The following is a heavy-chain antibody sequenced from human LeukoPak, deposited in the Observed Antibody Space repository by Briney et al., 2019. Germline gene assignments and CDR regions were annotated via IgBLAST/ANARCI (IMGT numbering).Heavy chain of an antibody. D-gene: IGHD6-13*01. CDR3: ARVPIAAAFDY. CDR1: GGSFSGYY. CDR2: INHSGST. Sequence: SETLSLTCAVYGGSFSGYYWSWIRQPPGKGLGWIGEINHSGSTNYNPSLKSRVTISVDTSKNQFSLKLSSVTAADTAVYYCARVPIAAAFDYWGQGTLVTVSS. V-gene: IGHV4-34*01. J-gene: IGHJ4*02.